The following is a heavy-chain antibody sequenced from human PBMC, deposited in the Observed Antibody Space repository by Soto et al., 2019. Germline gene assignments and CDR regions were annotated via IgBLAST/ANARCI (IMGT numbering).Heavy chain of an antibody. D-gene: IGHD2-2*01. Sequence: QVQLVQSGAEVKKPGSSVKVSCKASRSTFSSYAISWVRQAPGQGLEWMGGIMPIFGTANYAQKFQGRVTITADKSTSTAYMELSSLRSEDTAVYYCARDSVPAATSYYYGMDVWGQGTTVTVSS. J-gene: IGHJ6*02. V-gene: IGHV1-69*06. CDR1: RSTFSSYA. CDR3: ARDSVPAATSYYYGMDV. CDR2: IMPIFGTA.